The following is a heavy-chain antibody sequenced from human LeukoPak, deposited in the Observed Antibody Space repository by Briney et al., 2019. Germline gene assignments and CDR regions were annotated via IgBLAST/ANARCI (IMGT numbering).Heavy chain of an antibody. Sequence: GGSLRLSCAASGFIFGSFAMRWVRQAPGKGLEWVSSISSSGGATYDADSVKGRFTISRDNSKNTLYLQMNSLRAEDTAVYYCANLMRSYYDYWGQGTLVTVSS. CDR1: GFIFGSFA. V-gene: IGHV3-23*01. CDR2: ISSSGGAT. CDR3: ANLMRSYYDY. J-gene: IGHJ4*02.